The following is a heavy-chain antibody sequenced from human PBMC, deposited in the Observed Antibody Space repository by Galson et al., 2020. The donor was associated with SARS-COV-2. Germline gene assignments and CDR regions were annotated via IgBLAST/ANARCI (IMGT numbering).Heavy chain of an antibody. V-gene: IGHV4-31*03. J-gene: IGHJ6*03. CDR3: ARVHRSTKHSYYYYMDV. CDR1: GGSISSGGYY. Sequence: SETLSLTCTVSGGSISSGGYYWSWIRQHPGKGLEWIGYIYYSGSTYYNPSLKSRVTISVDTSKNQFSLKLSSVTAADTAVYYCARVHRSTKHSYYYYMDVWGKGTTVTVSS. D-gene: IGHD2-2*01. CDR2: IYYSGST.